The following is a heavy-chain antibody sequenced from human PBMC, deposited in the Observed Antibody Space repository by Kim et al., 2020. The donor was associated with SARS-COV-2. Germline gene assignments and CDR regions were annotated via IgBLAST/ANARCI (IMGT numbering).Heavy chain of an antibody. CDR2: IYYSGST. CDR3: ARGTMSPGKAFDI. D-gene: IGHD3-10*02. Sequence: SETLSLTCTVSGVSISYYYWSWIRQPPGKGLEWVGYIYYSGSTYYNPSLKSRGTISVDTSKNQFSLKLSSVTAADTAVYYCARGTMSPGKAFDIWGQGTTVTVSS. J-gene: IGHJ3*02. CDR1: GVSISYYY. V-gene: IGHV4-59*13.